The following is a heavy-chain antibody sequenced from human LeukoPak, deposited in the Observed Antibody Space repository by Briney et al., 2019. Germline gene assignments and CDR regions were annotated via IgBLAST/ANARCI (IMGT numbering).Heavy chain of an antibody. D-gene: IGHD5-24*01. CDR3: VGRRWLQAIDY. CDR1: GFTFSSYS. Sequence: GGSLRLSCAASGFTFSSYSMNWVRQAPGKGLEWVSSISSSSYIYYADSVKGRFTISRDNAKNSLYLQMNSLRAEDTAVYYCVGRRWLQAIDYWGQGTLVTVSS. J-gene: IGHJ4*02. V-gene: IGHV3-21*01. CDR2: ISSSSYI.